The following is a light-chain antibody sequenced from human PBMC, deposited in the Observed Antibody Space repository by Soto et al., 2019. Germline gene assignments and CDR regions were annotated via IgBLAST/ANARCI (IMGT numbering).Light chain of an antibody. V-gene: IGLV2-14*03. CDR2: DVD. Sequence: QSAPTQPASVSGSPGQSITISCTGTNNDVGGFNFVSWYQQHPGKVPKLLIYDVDDRPSGVSNRFSGSRSGNTASLTISGLQAEDEADYYCSSYTSRSTVIFGGGTKLTVL. CDR3: SSYTSRSTVI. J-gene: IGLJ2*01. CDR1: NNDVGGFNF.